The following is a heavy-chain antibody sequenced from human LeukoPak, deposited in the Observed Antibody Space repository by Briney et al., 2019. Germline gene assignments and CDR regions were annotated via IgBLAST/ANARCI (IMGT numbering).Heavy chain of an antibody. CDR1: GDRVSSIRAA. D-gene: IGHD2-2*01. CDR3: ARHYCLDASCYQVDWFDP. J-gene: IGHJ5*02. Sequence: KPSQTLSLTCAISGDRVSSIRAAWNWIRQSPSRGLEWLGSTYYRSKWYNDYAPSVKSRIIINPDTSKNQFSLQLNSVTPEDTAVSYCARHYCLDASCYQVDWFDPWGQGILVTVSS. V-gene: IGHV6-1*01. CDR2: TYYRSKWYN.